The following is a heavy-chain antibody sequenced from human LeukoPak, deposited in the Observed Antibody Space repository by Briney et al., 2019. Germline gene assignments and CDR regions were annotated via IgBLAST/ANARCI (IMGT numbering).Heavy chain of an antibody. CDR3: AKARRSGTHYSDFDF. CDR2: ISGDGGTT. J-gene: IGHJ4*02. V-gene: IGHV3-43*02. Sequence: GGSLRLSCAASGFNFDEYAMYWVRQAPGKGLEWVSLISGDGGTTSYADSVKGRFTISRDNSENSLNLQMKSLRSEDTALYYCAKARRSGTHYSDFDFWGQGNLVTVSS. CDR1: GFNFDEYA. D-gene: IGHD1-26*01.